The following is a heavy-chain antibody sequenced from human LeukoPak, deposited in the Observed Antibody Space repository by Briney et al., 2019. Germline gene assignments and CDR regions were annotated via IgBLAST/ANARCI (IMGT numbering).Heavy chain of an antibody. V-gene: IGHV3-30*18. J-gene: IGHJ4*02. Sequence: PGGSLRLSCAASGFTFSSYSMHWVRQAPGKGLEWVAVISYDGSNKYYADSVKGRFTISRDNSKNTLYLQMNSLRAEDTAVYYCANGGGPYDILTGSPDYWGQGTLVTVSS. CDR1: GFTFSSYS. CDR3: ANGGGPYDILTGSPDY. CDR2: ISYDGSNK. D-gene: IGHD3-9*01.